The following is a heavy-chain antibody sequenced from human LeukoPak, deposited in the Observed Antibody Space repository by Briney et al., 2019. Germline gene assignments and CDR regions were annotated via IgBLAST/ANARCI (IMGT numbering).Heavy chain of an antibody. Sequence: PGGSLRLSCAASGFTFSSYAVSWVRQAPGKGLEWVSAISSSGDSTYYAGSVKGRFTISRDNSKNTLYLQMNSLRAEDTAVYYCAKRLTMIILSGAFDVWGQGTMVTVSS. CDR3: AKRLTMIILSGAFDV. V-gene: IGHV3-23*01. CDR2: ISSSGDST. CDR1: GFTFSSYA. J-gene: IGHJ3*01. D-gene: IGHD3-22*01.